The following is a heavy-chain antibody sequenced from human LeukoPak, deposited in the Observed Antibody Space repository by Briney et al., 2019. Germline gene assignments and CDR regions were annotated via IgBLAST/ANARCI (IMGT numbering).Heavy chain of an antibody. D-gene: IGHD1-26*01. J-gene: IGHJ1*01. Sequence: SETLSLTCTVSGYSISSGYYWGWIRQPPGKGLEWIGSIYHSGSTYYNPSLKSRVTISVDTSKNQFSLKLSSVTAADTAVYYCASVLRHYSGSYLKPAEYFQHWGQGTLVTVSS. V-gene: IGHV4-38-2*02. CDR2: IYHSGST. CDR3: ASVLRHYSGSYLKPAEYFQH. CDR1: GYSISSGYY.